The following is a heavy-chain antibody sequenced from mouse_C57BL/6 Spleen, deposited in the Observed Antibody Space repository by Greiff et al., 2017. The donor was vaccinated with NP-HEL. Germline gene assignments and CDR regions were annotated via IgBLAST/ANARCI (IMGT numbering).Heavy chain of an antibody. CDR3: ARGDYQYYFDY. V-gene: IGHV3-6*01. CDR1: GYSITSGYY. J-gene: IGHJ2*01. CDR2: ISYDGSN. D-gene: IGHD2-4*01. Sequence: EVQRVESGPGLVKPSQSLSLTCSVTGYSITSGYYWNWIRQFPGNKLEWMGYISYDGSNNYNPSLKNRISITRDTSKNKFFLKLNSVTTEDTATYYCARGDYQYYFDYWGQGTTLTVSS.